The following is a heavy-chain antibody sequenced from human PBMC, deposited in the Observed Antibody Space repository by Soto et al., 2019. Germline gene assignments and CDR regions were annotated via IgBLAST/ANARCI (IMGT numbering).Heavy chain of an antibody. CDR1: GGTFSSHS. D-gene: IGHD4-17*01. J-gene: IGHJ4*02. V-gene: IGHV1-69*01. CDR3: AREVGYGDFSAALLD. CDR2: VISLFGTA. Sequence: VQLMQSGAEVTKPGSSVKVSCKASGGTFSSHSINWVRQAPGQVLEWMGGVISLFGTANYAHNFKGRVTITADQSTSTAYMELNSLRSDDTAVYYCAREVGYGDFSAALLDWGQGTLVTVSS.